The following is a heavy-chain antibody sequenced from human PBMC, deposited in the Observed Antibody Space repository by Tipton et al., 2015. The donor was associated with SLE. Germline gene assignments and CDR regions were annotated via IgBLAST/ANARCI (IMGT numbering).Heavy chain of an antibody. CDR2: ISYDGSNK. J-gene: IGHJ4*02. V-gene: IGHV3-30*14. CDR3: ARAKGLRYFDYHFGY. Sequence: SLRLSCAASGFTFSSYAMHWVRQAPGKGLEWVAVISYDGSNKYYADSVKGRFTISRDNSKNTLYLQMNSLRAEDTAVYYCARAKGLRYFDYHFGYWGQGTLVTVSS. D-gene: IGHD3-9*01. CDR1: GFTFSSYA.